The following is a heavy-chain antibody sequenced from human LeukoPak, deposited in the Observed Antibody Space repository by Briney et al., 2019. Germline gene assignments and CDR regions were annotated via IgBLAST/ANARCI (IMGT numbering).Heavy chain of an antibody. J-gene: IGHJ4*02. Sequence: SETLSLTCAVYGGSFSGYYWSWIRQPPGKGLEWIGEINHSGSTNYNPSLKSRVAISVDTSKNQFSLKLSSVTAADTAVYYCARVRYNWNRDFDYWGQGTLVTVSS. CDR1: GGSFSGYY. D-gene: IGHD1-20*01. V-gene: IGHV4-34*01. CDR2: INHSGST. CDR3: ARVRYNWNRDFDY.